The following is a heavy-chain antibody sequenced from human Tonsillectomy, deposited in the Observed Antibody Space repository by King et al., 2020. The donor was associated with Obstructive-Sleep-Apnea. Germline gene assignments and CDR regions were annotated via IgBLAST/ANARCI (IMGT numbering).Heavy chain of an antibody. Sequence: VQLQQWGAGLLKPSETRSLTCAVYGGSLNGHYWSWIRQPPGRGLEWIGEINHSGSTNYNPSLKSRVTMSVDTSKNQFSLNLKSVTAADTAVYFCARGASVATKDAFDIWGQGTMVTVSS. V-gene: IGHV4-34*01. D-gene: IGHD1-26*01. CDR2: INHSGST. J-gene: IGHJ3*02. CDR1: GGSLNGHY. CDR3: ARGASVATKDAFDI.